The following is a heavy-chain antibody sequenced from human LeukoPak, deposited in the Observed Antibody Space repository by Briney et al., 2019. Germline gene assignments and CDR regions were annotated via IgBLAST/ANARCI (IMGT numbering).Heavy chain of an antibody. V-gene: IGHV3-74*01. Sequence: GGSLRLSCSASGFTFNRYPMHWVRQAPGKGLEWVSRLDSAGSGTSYADSVRGRFTIFRDNVKSTLYLQMNSLRVEDTGPYYCAMYGFGGTVSAYLDFWGQGTLVSVSS. CDR1: GFTFNRYP. CDR3: AMYGFGGTVSAYLDF. D-gene: IGHD1-26*01. J-gene: IGHJ4*01. CDR2: LDSAGSGT.